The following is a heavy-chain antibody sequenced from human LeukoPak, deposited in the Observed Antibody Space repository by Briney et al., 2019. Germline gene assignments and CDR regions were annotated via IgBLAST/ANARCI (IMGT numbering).Heavy chain of an antibody. CDR3: ATVSRIVVVLIDY. Sequence: GGSLRLSCAASGFTFNSYAMSWVRQAPGKGVEWVSAISGSGGSTYYADSVKGRFTISRDNSKNTLYLQMNSLRAEDTAVYYCATVSRIVVVLIDYWGQGTLVTVSS. V-gene: IGHV3-23*01. D-gene: IGHD3-22*01. CDR2: ISGSGGST. J-gene: IGHJ4*02. CDR1: GFTFNSYA.